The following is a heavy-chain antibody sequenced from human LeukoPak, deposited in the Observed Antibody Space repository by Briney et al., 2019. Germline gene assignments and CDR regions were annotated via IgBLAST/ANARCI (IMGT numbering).Heavy chain of an antibody. D-gene: IGHD3-3*01. V-gene: IGHV4-59*12. CDR2: IYYSGST. J-gene: IGHJ4*02. Sequence: PSETLSLTCTVSGGSISSYYWSWIRQPPGKGLEWIGYIYYSGSTNYNPSLKSRVTISVDTSKNQFSLKLSSVTAADTAVYYCARVGLLRSAPYWGQGTLVTVSS. CDR1: GGSISSYY. CDR3: ARVGLLRSAPY.